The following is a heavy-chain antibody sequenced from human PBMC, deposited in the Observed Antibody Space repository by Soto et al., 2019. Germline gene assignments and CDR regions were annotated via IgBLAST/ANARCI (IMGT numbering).Heavy chain of an antibody. D-gene: IGHD1-1*01. CDR3: ARMSATGTRWFDP. Sequence: QVQLQESGPRLVKPSQDLSLTCTVSGGSINSGAYHWSWVRQHPGKGLEWIGAISYRGTTYSNPSLQSRMTMSVDPSKTQLSLKLSSVTAADKAVYYCARMSATGTRWFDPWGPGTLVTVSS. J-gene: IGHJ5*02. CDR1: GGSINSGAYH. CDR2: ISYRGTT. V-gene: IGHV4-31*03.